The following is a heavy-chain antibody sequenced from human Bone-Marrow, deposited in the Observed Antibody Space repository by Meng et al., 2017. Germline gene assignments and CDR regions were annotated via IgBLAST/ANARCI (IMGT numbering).Heavy chain of an antibody. CDR2: ISSSSSYI. CDR1: GFTFSSYS. CDR3: ARDEGVSYYYYGMDV. V-gene: IGHV3-21*01. J-gene: IGHJ6*02. Sequence: GESLKISCAASGFTFSSYSMNWVRQAPGKGLEWVSSISSSSSYIYYADSVKGRFTISRDNAKNSLYLQMNSLRAEDTAVYYCARDEGVSYYYYGMDVRGQGTTVTVSS.